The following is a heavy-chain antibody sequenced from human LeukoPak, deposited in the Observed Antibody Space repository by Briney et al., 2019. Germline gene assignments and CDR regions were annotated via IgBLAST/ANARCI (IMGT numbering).Heavy chain of an antibody. CDR2: ISSSSSYI. CDR1: GFTVSSNY. Sequence: GGSLGLSCAASGFTVSSNYMSWVRQAPGKGLEWVSSISSSSSYIYYADSVKGRFTISRDNAKNSLYLQMNSLRAEDTAVYYCAREGFGELSVDVWGQGTTVTVSS. J-gene: IGHJ6*02. V-gene: IGHV3-21*01. CDR3: AREGFGELSVDV. D-gene: IGHD3-10*01.